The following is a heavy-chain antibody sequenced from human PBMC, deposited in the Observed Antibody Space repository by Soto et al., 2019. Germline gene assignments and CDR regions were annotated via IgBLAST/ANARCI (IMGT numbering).Heavy chain of an antibody. J-gene: IGHJ6*03. CDR3: ARDLGGDFWSGYSGYYYMDV. CDR2: ISTSGSTI. V-gene: IGHV3-11*01. D-gene: IGHD3-3*01. Sequence: QVQLVESGGGLVKPGGSLRLSCAASGFTFSDYYMSWIRQAPGKGLEWVSYISTSGSTIYYADSVKGRFTISRDNAKNSLYLQMNSLRAEETAVYYCARDLGGDFWSGYSGYYYMDVWGKGTTVTVSS. CDR1: GFTFSDYY.